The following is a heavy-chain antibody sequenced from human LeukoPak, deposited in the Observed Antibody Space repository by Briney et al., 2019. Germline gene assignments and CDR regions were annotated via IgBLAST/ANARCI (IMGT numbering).Heavy chain of an antibody. V-gene: IGHV3-23*01. Sequence: GGSLRLSCAASGFTFSSYAMSWVRQAPGKGLERVSAISGSGGSTYYADSVKVRFTISRDNSKNKLYLQMNSLRAEDTAVYYCAKDRGVRIENYFDYWGKGTLVTGYS. D-gene: IGHD3-10*01. J-gene: IGHJ4*02. CDR3: AKDRGVRIENYFDY. CDR1: GFTFSSYA. CDR2: ISGSGGST.